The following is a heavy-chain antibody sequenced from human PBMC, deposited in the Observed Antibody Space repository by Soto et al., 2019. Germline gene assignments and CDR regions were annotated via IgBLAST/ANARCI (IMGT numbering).Heavy chain of an antibody. V-gene: IGHV4-31*03. CDR3: ARSVGGDDDAFDI. J-gene: IGHJ3*02. D-gene: IGHD3-10*01. CDR2: IYYSGST. CDR1: CGSISSGGYY. Sequence: SETLSLTCTVSCGSISSGGYYWSWIRQHPGKGLEWIGYIYYSGSTYYNPSLKSRVTISVDTSKNQFSLKLSSVTAADTAVYYCARSVGGDDDAFDIWGQGTMVTVSS.